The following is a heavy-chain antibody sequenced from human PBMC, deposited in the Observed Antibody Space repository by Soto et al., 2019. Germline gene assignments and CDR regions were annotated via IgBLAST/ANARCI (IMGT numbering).Heavy chain of an antibody. CDR3: AREVWFGEDVDYGMDV. CDR2: IYYSGST. V-gene: IGHV4-30-4*01. J-gene: IGHJ6*02. CDR1: GGSISSGDYY. D-gene: IGHD3-10*01. Sequence: QVQLQESGPGLVKPSQTLSLTCTVSGGSISSGDYYWRWIRQPPGKGLEWIGYIYYSGSTYYNPSLQSRVTISVDTAKNQFSPKLSSVTAADTAVYCWAREVWFGEDVDYGMDVWGQGTTVTVSS.